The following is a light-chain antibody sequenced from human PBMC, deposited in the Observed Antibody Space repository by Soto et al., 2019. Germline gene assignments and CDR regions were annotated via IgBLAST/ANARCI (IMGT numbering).Light chain of an antibody. CDR2: VAS. J-gene: IGKJ4*01. V-gene: IGKV1-12*01. CDR1: QGIRSW. CDR3: QQANSFPLT. Sequence: DIQMTQSPSSVSASVGDRVTITCRASQGIRSWLAWYQQKPGKAPNLLIYVASSLQSGVPSRFSGSGSGTDFTLTISSLQPEDSATYYCQQANSFPLTFGGGTKVEIK.